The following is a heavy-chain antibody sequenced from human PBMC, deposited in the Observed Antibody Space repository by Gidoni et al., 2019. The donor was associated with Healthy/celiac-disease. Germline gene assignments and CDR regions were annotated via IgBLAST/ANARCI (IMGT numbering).Heavy chain of an antibody. CDR2: ISYDGSNK. CDR3: ARDSSPSTFGSPYYYYYGMDV. D-gene: IGHD1-26*01. CDR1: GFTFSSYA. V-gene: IGHV3-30-3*01. J-gene: IGHJ6*02. Sequence: QVQLVESGGGVVQPGRSLRLSCAASGFTFSSYAMHWVRQAPGKGLEWVAVISYDGSNKYYADSVKGRFTISRDNSKNTLYLQMNSLRAEDTAVYYCARDSSPSTFGSPYYYYYGMDVWGQGTTVTVSS.